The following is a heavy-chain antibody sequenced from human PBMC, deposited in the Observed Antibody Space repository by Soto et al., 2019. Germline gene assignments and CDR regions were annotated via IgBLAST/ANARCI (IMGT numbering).Heavy chain of an antibody. J-gene: IGHJ4*02. CDR3: AKSPKQWLAIDY. CDR1: GFTFSSYA. CDR2: ISGSGGST. V-gene: IGHV3-23*01. D-gene: IGHD6-19*01. Sequence: SCAASGFTFSSYAMSWVRQAPGKGLEWVSAISGSGGSTYYADSVKGRFTISRDNSKNTLYLQMNSLRAEDTAVYYCAKSPKQWLAIDYWGQGTLVTVSS.